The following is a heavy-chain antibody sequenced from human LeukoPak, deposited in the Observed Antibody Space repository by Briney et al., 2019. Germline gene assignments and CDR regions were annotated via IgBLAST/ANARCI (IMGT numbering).Heavy chain of an antibody. D-gene: IGHD3-16*02. J-gene: IGHJ4*02. CDR2: IYYSGST. V-gene: IGHV4-31*03. CDR1: GCSISSGGYY. CDR3: ARDRDYDYIWGTYRVFDY. Sequence: SETLSLTCTVSGCSISSGGYYWSWIRQGPGQGLEWIVYIYYSGSTYYNPSLKSRVTISVDTSKNQFSLKLSSVTAADTAVYYCARDRDYDYIWGTYRVFDYWGQGTLVTVSS.